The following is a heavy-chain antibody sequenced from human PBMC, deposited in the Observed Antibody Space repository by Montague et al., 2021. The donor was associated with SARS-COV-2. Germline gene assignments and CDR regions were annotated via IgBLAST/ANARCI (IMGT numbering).Heavy chain of an antibody. CDR1: GDSVISDKYY. Sequence: SETLSLTCTVTGDSVISDKYYWSWIRQPPGKGLEWIGFIYDSGSTSYKPSLHSRVTITIDTTKNQFSLNLMSVTPADTAVYYCVKDSGYPWGQGTTVTVSS. D-gene: IGHD3-22*01. CDR3: VKDSGYP. J-gene: IGHJ6*02. V-gene: IGHV4-61*01. CDR2: IYDSGST.